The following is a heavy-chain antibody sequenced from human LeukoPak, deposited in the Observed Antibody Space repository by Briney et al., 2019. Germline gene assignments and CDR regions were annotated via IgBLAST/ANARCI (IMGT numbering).Heavy chain of an antibody. CDR1: GGSFSGYY. CDR2: INHSGST. Sequence: SETLSLTCAVYGGSFSGYYWSWIRQPPGKGLEWIGEINHSGSTNYNPSLKSRVTISVDTSKNQFSLKLSSVTAADTAVYYCARGVRPYFGYWGQGTLVTVSS. J-gene: IGHJ4*02. D-gene: IGHD3-10*01. V-gene: IGHV4-34*01. CDR3: ARGVRPYFGY.